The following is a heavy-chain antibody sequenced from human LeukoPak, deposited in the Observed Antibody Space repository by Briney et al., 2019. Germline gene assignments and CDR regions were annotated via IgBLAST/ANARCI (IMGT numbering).Heavy chain of an antibody. CDR2: MNPNSGNT. J-gene: IGHJ4*02. CDR1: GYTFTSYY. D-gene: IGHD3-16*02. Sequence: VASVKVSCKASGYTFTSYYMHWVRQAPGQGLEWMGWMNPNSGNTGYAQKFQGRVTMTRNTSISTAYMELSSLRSEDTAVYYCAIRSNDFDYWGQGTLVTVSS. CDR3: AIRSNDFDY. V-gene: IGHV1-8*02.